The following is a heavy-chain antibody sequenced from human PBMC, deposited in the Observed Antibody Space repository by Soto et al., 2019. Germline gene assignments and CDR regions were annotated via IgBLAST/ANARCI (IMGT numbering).Heavy chain of an antibody. D-gene: IGHD1-1*01. J-gene: IGHJ3*02. Sequence: GGSLRLSCAASGLTFSIAWLSWVRQAPGEGLEWVGRIKNKADGGTTDNAAPVKDRFTISRDDSKSTLYLQMNSLKTEDTAMYYCTSMNDRDAFDIWGPGTMVTVSS. CDR3: TSMNDRDAFDI. CDR1: GLTFSIAW. CDR2: IKNKADGGTT. V-gene: IGHV3-15*01.